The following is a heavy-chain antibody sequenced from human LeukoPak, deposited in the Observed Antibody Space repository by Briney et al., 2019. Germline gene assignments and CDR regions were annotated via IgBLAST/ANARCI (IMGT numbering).Heavy chain of an antibody. J-gene: IGHJ6*02. V-gene: IGHV3-21*01. CDR1: GFTFSSYG. CDR2: ISSSCSYI. CDR3: ARGHGIVVVPAAIFYGMDV. D-gene: IGHD2-2*01. Sequence: PGRSLRLSCAASGFTFSSYGMHWVRQAPGKGLEWVSSISSSCSYIYYADSVKGRFTISRDNAKNSLYLQMNSLRAEDTAVYYCARGHGIVVVPAAIFYGMDVWGQGTTVTVSS.